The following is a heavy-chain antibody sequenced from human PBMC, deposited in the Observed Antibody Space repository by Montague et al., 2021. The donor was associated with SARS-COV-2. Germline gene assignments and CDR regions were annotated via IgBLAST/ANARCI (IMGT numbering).Heavy chain of an antibody. CDR1: GGSLKIDSSY. Sequence: TLSLTCTISGGSLKIDSSYWGWVRQPAGKGLEWIGRIFSGGSPDYSPSLKSRADISLDTSNYRFSLRLTSVTAANTAVYFCARGGNSFDDWGQGILVTVSS. J-gene: IGHJ4*02. CDR2: IFSGGSP. CDR3: ARGGNSFDD. V-gene: IGHV4-61*02.